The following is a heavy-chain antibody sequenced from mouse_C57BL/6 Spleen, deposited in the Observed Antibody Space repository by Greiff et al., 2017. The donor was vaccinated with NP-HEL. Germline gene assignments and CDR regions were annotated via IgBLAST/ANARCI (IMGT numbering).Heavy chain of an antibody. Sequence: VQLQQPGTELVKPGASVKLSCKASGYTFTSYWMHWVKQRPGQGLEWIGNINPSNGGTNYNEKFKSKATLTVDKSSSTAYMQLHSITSKDAAVYCCARPLLLPFDVWGTGTTVTVSS. CDR3: ARPLLLPFDV. CDR1: GYTFTSYW. CDR2: INPSNGGT. J-gene: IGHJ1*03. V-gene: IGHV1-53*01. D-gene: IGHD1-1*01.